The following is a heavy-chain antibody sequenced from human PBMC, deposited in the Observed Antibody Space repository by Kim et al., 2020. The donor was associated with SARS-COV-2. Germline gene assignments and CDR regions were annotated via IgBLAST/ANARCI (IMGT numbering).Heavy chain of an antibody. CDR3: ARSNPDPTSAKIAAAGSFYYGMDV. Sequence: GGSLRLSCAASGFTFSSYSMNWVRQAPGKGLEWVSSISSSSSYIYYADSVKGRFTISRDNAKNSLYLQMNSLRAEDTAVYYCARSNPDPTSAKIAAAGSFYYGMDVWGQGTTVTVSS. V-gene: IGHV3-21*04. J-gene: IGHJ6*02. D-gene: IGHD6-13*01. CDR1: GFTFSSYS. CDR2: ISSSSSYI.